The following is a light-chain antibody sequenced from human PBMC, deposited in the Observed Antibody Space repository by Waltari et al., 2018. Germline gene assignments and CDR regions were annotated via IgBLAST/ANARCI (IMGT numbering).Light chain of an antibody. CDR1: RAITNY. CDR3: QQYLTSSWT. Sequence: DIQMTQSPSSLSASVGDRVTITCRASRAITNYVNWYQQRPGLAPKLLIYAASTLQGGVPTRFSGSGSGTDFTLTISSLQIEDFATYYCQQYLTSSWTFGQGTKVEIK. CDR2: AAS. J-gene: IGKJ1*01. V-gene: IGKV1-39*01.